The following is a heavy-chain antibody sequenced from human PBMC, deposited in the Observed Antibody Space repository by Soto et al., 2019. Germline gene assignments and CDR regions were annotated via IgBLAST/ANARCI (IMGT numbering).Heavy chain of an antibody. Sequence: ASVKVSCKVSGYTLTELSMHWVRQAPGKGLEWKGGFDPEDGEKINAQKFQGRVTMTEDTSTDTDYMEMSSLRSEDTDVYYCATKGGYCSGGSCYLNIDYWGQGTLVTVSS. D-gene: IGHD2-15*01. CDR1: GYTLTELS. CDR2: FDPEDGEK. J-gene: IGHJ4*02. V-gene: IGHV1-24*01. CDR3: ATKGGYCSGGSCYLNIDY.